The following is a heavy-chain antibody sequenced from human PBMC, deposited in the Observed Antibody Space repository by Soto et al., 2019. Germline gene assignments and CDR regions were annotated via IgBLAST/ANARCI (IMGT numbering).Heavy chain of an antibody. D-gene: IGHD3-3*01. J-gene: IGHJ6*02. CDR3: ARGGFWSGSDYYYYGMDV. V-gene: IGHV3-13*05. CDR2: IGTAGDP. CDR1: GFTFSSYD. Sequence: PGGSLGLSCAASGFTFSSYDMHWVRQATGKGLEWVSAIGTAGDPYYPGSVKGRFTISRENAKNSLYLQMNSLRAGDTAVYYCARGGFWSGSDYYYYGMDVWGQGTTVTVSS.